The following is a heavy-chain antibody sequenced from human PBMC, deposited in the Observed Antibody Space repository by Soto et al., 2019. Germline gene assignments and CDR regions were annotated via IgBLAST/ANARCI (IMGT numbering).Heavy chain of an antibody. CDR3: IQSRCGGDCLRSYASYHYYGMDV. V-gene: IGHV2-5*02. CDR2: IYWDDDK. CDR1: AFSLSTGGVG. D-gene: IGHD2-21*02. J-gene: IGHJ6*02. Sequence: SGPTLVNPTQTLTLTCTFSAFSLSTGGVGVGWIRQPPGKALEWLALIYWDDDKRYSPSLRSRLTITKDTSKNQVVLTMTNMDPADTATYYCIQSRCGGDCLRSYASYHYYGMDVWGQGTTVTVSS.